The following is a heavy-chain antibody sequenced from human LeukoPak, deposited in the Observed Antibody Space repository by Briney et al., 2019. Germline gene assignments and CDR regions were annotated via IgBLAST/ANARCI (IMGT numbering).Heavy chain of an antibody. Sequence: ASVKVSCKASGGTFSSYAISWVRQAPGQGLEWMGRINPNSGGTNYAQKFQGRVTMTRDTSISTAYMELSRLRSDDTAVYYCARDRWDKGTAIPGGDWGQGTLVTVSS. J-gene: IGHJ4*02. CDR3: ARDRWDKGTAIPGGD. V-gene: IGHV1-2*06. CDR1: GGTFSSYA. CDR2: INPNSGGT. D-gene: IGHD2-2*02.